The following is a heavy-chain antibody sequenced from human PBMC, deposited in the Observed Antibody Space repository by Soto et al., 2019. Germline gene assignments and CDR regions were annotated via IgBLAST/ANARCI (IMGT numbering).Heavy chain of an antibody. V-gene: IGHV5-10-1*01. CDR3: ARQIYDSDTGPNFQYYFDS. Sequence: PGESLKISCKGSGYSFAGYWITWVRQKPGKGLEWMGRIDPSDSQTYYSPSFRGHVTISATKSITTVFLQWSSLRASDTAMYYCARQIYDSDTGPNFQYYFDSWGQGTPVAVSS. J-gene: IGHJ4*02. CDR1: GYSFAGYW. D-gene: IGHD3-22*01. CDR2: IDPSDSQT.